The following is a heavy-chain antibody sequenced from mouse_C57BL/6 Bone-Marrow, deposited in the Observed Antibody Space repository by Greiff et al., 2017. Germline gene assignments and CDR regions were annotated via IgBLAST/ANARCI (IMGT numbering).Heavy chain of an antibody. CDR3: ARWLPYYYAMDY. Sequence: QVQLQQPGAELVKPGASVKLSCKASGYTFTSYWMHWVKQRPGQGLEWIGMIHPNSSRTNYNEKFKSKATLTVDKSSSTAYMQLSSLTSADSAVYYCARWLPYYYAMDYWGQGTSVTVSS. J-gene: IGHJ4*01. CDR1: GYTFTSYW. V-gene: IGHV1-64*01. CDR2: IHPNSSRT. D-gene: IGHD2-2*01.